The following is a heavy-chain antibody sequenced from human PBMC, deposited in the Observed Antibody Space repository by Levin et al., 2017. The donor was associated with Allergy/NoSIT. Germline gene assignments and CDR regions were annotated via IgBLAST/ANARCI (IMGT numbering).Heavy chain of an antibody. V-gene: IGHV3-15*01. CDR1: GFTVSSPFSNAW. CDR2: IKSKFDGGTT. CDR3: ATDDGPHYGLDV. J-gene: IGHJ6*02. Sequence: GGSLRLSCAASGFTVSSPFSNAWMSWVRQAPGKGLEWVGHIKSKFDGGTTDYAAPVKGSFTIARDDSKTMVYLQRNSLKSEDTGVYYCATDDGPHYGLDVWGHGTTVTVSS.